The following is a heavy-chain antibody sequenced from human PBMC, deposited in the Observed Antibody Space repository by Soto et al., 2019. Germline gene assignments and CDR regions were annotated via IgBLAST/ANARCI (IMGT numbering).Heavy chain of an antibody. CDR1: GFMISAYW. CDR2: ISGGASDK. D-gene: IGHD3-3*01. Sequence: EVQLVESGGRLVQPGGSLRLSCAASGFMISAYWMSWVRQDPGKGLEWVATISGGASDKFYVDSVKGRFTISRDDSKNTLYLQMNSLRDEDTAVYYCVREDLHRFDSWAEGTLVTVSS. CDR3: VREDLHRFDS. V-gene: IGHV3-7*01. J-gene: IGHJ4*02.